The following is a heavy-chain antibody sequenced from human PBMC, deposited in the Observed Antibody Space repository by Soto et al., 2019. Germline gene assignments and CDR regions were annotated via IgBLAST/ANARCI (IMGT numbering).Heavy chain of an antibody. CDR2: ISGSGGST. D-gene: IGHD5-18*01. CDR3: AKERGYNYGYDAMDV. Sequence: EVQLLESGGGLVQPGGSLRLSCAASGFTFSSYAMSWVRQAPGKGLEWVSGISGSGGSTYYADSVKGRFTISRDNSKNTLYLQTNSLRAEDTAVYYCAKERGYNYGYDAMDVWGEETTVTVSS. V-gene: IGHV3-23*01. J-gene: IGHJ6*04. CDR1: GFTFSSYA.